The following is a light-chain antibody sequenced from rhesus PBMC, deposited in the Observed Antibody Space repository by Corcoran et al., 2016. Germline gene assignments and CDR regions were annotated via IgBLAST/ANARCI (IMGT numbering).Light chain of an antibody. V-gene: IGKV2S20*01. CDR2: EGS. Sequence: EIVMTQSPLSLAVTPGEPASISCRSSQSLLDSENVNTYLEWFLQKTGRAPQGLSYEGSKRAAGVPKGFSGRESDTDFTLKISKVVAEDVGVYYCMEGKEYPYSFGRGTKLEI. J-gene: IGKJ2*01. CDR1: QSLLDSENVNTY. CDR3: MEGKEYPYS.